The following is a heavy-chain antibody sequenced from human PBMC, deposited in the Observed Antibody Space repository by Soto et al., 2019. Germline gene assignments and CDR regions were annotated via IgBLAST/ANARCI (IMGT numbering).Heavy chain of an antibody. J-gene: IGHJ4*02. CDR2: ITGSGGTT. D-gene: IGHD3-16*02. Sequence: EVQLVETGGGLIQPGGSLRLSCAASGFTVSSNYMSWVRQAPGKGLEWVSVITGSGGTTYYADSVKGRFTISRDNSKNTLYLQMNSLRAEDTAVYYCAKDTRLRLGELSFDAFDYWGQGTLVTVSS. V-gene: IGHV3-53*02. CDR1: GFTVSSNY. CDR3: AKDTRLRLGELSFDAFDY.